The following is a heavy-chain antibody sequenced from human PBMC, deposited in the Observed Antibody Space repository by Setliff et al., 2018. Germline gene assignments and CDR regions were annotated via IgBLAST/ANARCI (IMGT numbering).Heavy chain of an antibody. Sequence: PSETLSLTCTVSGGSISSYYWNWIRQPPGKGLEWIGYIHYSGSTNYNPSLKSRVTISVDTSKNQFSLKLSSVTAADTAVYYCAREAGYYDSSGPVGVPYYYYMDVWGEGTTVTVS. CDR1: GGSISSYY. V-gene: IGHV4-59*12. J-gene: IGHJ6*03. CDR2: IHYSGST. CDR3: AREAGYYDSSGPVGVPYYYYMDV. D-gene: IGHD3-22*01.